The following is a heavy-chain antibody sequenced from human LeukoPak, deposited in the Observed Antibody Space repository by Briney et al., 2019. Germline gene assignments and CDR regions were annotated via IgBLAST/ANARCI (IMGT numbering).Heavy chain of an antibody. D-gene: IGHD3-10*01. CDR1: GYTLTELS. CDR2: FDPEDGET. J-gene: IGHJ4*02. CDR3: ATGGGFGERFDY. V-gene: IGHV1-24*01. Sequence: SVKVSCKVSGYTLTELSMHWVRQAPGKGLEWMGGFDPEDGETIYAQKFQGRVTMTEDTSTDTAYMELSSLRSEDTAVYYCATGGGFGERFDYWGQGTLVTVSS.